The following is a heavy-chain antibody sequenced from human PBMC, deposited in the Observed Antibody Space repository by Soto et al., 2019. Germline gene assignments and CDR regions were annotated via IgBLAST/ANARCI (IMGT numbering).Heavy chain of an antibody. Sequence: GGSLRLSCAASGFTFSSYAMSWVRQAPGKGLEWVSAISGSGGSTYYADSVKGRFTISRENSKNTLYLQMNSLRAEDTAVYYCAKDPDIVVVPAAIGDAFDIWGQGTMVTVSS. CDR3: AKDPDIVVVPAAIGDAFDI. V-gene: IGHV3-23*01. J-gene: IGHJ3*02. CDR1: GFTFSSYA. CDR2: ISGSGGST. D-gene: IGHD2-2*01.